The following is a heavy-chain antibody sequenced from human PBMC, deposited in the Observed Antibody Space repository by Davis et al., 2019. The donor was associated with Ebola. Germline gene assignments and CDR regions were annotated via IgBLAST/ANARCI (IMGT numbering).Heavy chain of an antibody. CDR1: GFTFSHYG. V-gene: IGHV3-30*18. CDR2: ISYDGSDK. J-gene: IGHJ4*02. D-gene: IGHD6-19*01. CDR3: AKGTNRIAVAGMGQNN. Sequence: GESLKISCAVSGFTFSHYGMHWVRQAPGKGLEWVSVISYDGSDKYYADSVKGRFTISRDDPKNTVFLQMNSLRVEDTAVYHCAKGTNRIAVAGMGQNNWGQGTLVTVSS.